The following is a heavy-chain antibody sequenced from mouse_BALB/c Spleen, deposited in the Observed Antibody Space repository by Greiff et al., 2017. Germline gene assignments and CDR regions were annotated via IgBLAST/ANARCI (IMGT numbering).Heavy chain of an antibody. Sequence: VQLVESGPGLVQPSQTLSITCTASGFSLTSYGVHWVRQSPGKGLEWLGVIWSGGSTDYNAAFISRLSISKDNSKSQVFFKMNSLQADDTAIYYCARMDYYGSSMDDWGQGTSVTVSS. J-gene: IGHJ4*01. CDR2: IWSGGST. V-gene: IGHV2-4-1*01. CDR1: GFSLTSYG. D-gene: IGHD1-1*01. CDR3: ARMDYYGSSMDD.